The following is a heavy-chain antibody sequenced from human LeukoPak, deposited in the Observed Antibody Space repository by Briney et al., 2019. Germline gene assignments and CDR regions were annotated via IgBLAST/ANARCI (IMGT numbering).Heavy chain of an antibody. D-gene: IGHD3-16*01. J-gene: IGHJ6*02. CDR3: ARGGGLDV. Sequence: GGTLRLSCAASGFTFSSYWMNWARQAPGKGLEWVASINHNGNVNYYVDSVKGRFTISRDNAKNSLYLQMSNLRAEDTAVYFCARGGGLDVWGQGVTVTVSS. CDR2: INHNGNVN. V-gene: IGHV3-7*03. CDR1: GFTFSSYW.